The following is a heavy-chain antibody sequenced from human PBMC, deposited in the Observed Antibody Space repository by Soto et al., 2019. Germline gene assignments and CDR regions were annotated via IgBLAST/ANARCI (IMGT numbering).Heavy chain of an antibody. CDR3: ARGEGVYAVTPKNGMDV. D-gene: IGHD4-17*01. V-gene: IGHV1-69*01. CDR2: IIPIFGTA. Sequence: QVQLVQSGAEVTKPGSSVKVSCKASGGTFSSYAISWVRQSPGQGLEWMGGIIPIFGTANYAQKFQGRVTITADESTSTDYMELSSLRSEDTAVYYCARGEGVYAVTPKNGMDVWCQGTTVTVSS. CDR1: GGTFSSYA. J-gene: IGHJ6*02.